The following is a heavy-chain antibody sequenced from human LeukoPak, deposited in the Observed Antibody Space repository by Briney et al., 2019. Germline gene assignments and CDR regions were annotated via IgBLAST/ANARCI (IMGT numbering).Heavy chain of an antibody. CDR1: GYTFTSYG. CDR3: ARDVTVVTQDWYFDL. CDR2: ISAYNGNT. D-gene: IGHD4-23*01. V-gene: IGHV1-18*01. Sequence: ASVKVSCKASGYTFTSYGISWVRQAPGQGLEWMGWISAYNGNTNYAQKLQGRVTMTTDTSTSTAYMELRSLRSDDTAVYYCARDVTVVTQDWYFDLWGRGTLVTVSS. J-gene: IGHJ2*01.